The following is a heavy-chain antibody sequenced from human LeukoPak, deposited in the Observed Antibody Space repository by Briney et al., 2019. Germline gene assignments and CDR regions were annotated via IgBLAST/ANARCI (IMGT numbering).Heavy chain of an antibody. J-gene: IGHJ6*03. CDR2: IHPEDSYS. V-gene: IGHV5-51*01. Sequence: GASLKISSKPSDSLFIRHWIGWVRPVPGKGLEWMGVIHPEDSYSRYNPAFQGQVTLSVDESTSTAYLQLSSLKASDTAIYYCARQNHYYYYMDVWGRGTAVTVSS. CDR3: ARQNHYYYYMDV. CDR1: DSLFIRHW.